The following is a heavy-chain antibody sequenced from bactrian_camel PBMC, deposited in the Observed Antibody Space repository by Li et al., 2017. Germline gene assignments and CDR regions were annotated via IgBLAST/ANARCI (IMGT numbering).Heavy chain of an antibody. Sequence: HVQLVESGGGSVQAGGSLRLSCASSSATSNTYYMGWFRQATGKEPEGVAGIDKGGSTTYYADSVKGRFTISRDNAENTLTLQMNSLKPEDTAMYYCAADSQMTPDMWLIRHNIKTVRFRGQGTQVTVS. CDR1: SATSNTYY. J-gene: IGHJ4*01. V-gene: IGHV3S1*01. CDR3: AADSQMTPDMWLIRHNIKTVRF. D-gene: IGHD1*01. CDR2: IDKGGSTT.